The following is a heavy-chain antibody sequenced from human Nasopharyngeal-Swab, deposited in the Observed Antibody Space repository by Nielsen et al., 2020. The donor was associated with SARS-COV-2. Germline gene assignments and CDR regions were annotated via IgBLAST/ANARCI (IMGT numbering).Heavy chain of an antibody. J-gene: IGHJ3*02. CDR3: ARHMLGGPTAFDI. Sequence: WIRQPPGKGLEWIGEIYHSGSTNYNPSLTSRVTISVDKSKNQFSLKLRSVTAADTAVFYCARHMLGGPTAFDIWGQGTVGTVSS. D-gene: IGHD2-8*01. CDR2: IYHSGST. V-gene: IGHV4-4*02.